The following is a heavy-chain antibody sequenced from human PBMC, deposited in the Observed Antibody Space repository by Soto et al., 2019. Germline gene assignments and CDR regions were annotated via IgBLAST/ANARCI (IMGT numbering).Heavy chain of an antibody. CDR1: GFTFSSYA. CDR3: AKRIAVTDAFDI. CDR2: ISGSGVST. D-gene: IGHD4-17*01. V-gene: IGHV3-23*01. J-gene: IGHJ3*02. Sequence: GGSLRLSCAASGFTFSSYAMSWVRQAPGKGLEWVSAISGSGVSTYYADSVKGRFTISRDNTKNTLYLQMNSLRAEDTAVYYCAKRIAVTDAFDIWGQGTMVTVSS.